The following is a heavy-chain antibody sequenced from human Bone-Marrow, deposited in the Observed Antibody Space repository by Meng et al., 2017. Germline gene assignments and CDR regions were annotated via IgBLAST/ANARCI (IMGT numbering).Heavy chain of an antibody. V-gene: IGHV3-30*03. D-gene: IGHD3-9*01. CDR2: ISYDGSNK. Sequence: GGSLRLSCAASGFTFSDYYMSWIRQAPGKGLEWVAVISYDGSNKYYADSVKGRFTISRDNSKNTLYLQMNSLRAEDTAVYYCARDPSDILTGYFYWGQGTLVTVSS. CDR3: ARDPSDILTGYFY. CDR1: GFTFSDYY. J-gene: IGHJ4*02.